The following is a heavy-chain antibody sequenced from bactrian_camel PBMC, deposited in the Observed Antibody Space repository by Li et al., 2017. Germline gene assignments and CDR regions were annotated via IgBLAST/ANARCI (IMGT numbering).Heavy chain of an antibody. V-gene: IGHV3S9*01. CDR1: GYSYSCG. CDR3: AAAESYGSLTCSPTEYKY. Sequence: VQLVESGGGSVQAGESLRISCTASGYSYSCGMRWYRQVSGRERELVSSILQNGTAIYADSAKGRFTISQDYANHILYLEMNNLKPEDTAMYYCAAAESYGSLTCSPTEYKYWGQGTQVTVS. D-gene: IGHD6*01. J-gene: IGHJ4*01. CDR2: ILQNGTA.